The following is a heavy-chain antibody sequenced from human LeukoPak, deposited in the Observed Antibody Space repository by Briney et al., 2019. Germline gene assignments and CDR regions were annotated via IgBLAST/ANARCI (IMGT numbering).Heavy chain of an antibody. Sequence: ASVKVSCKASGYTFTSYDINWVRQATGQGLEWMGWMNPNSGNTGYAQKFQGRVTMTRNTSISTAYMELSSLRSEDTAVYYCARGGYCTNGVCYGWFDPWGQGTLVTVSS. J-gene: IGHJ5*02. CDR3: ARGGYCTNGVCYGWFDP. V-gene: IGHV1-8*01. D-gene: IGHD2-8*01. CDR1: GYTFTSYD. CDR2: MNPNSGNT.